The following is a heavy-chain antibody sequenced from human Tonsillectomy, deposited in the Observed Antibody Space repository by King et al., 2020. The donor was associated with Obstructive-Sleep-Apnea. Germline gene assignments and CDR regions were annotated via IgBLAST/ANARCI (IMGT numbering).Heavy chain of an antibody. CDR1: GYTFTDYY. V-gene: IGHV1-46*01. Sequence: QLVQSGAEVKKPGASVKVSCKVSGYTFTDYYMHWVRQAPGQGLEWMGIINPSGGSPNYAQKFQGKVTMTRDTSTNTLYMKLSSLRSEDTAVYYCARGASGSYFDYWGQGSLVTVSS. J-gene: IGHJ4*02. D-gene: IGHD3-10*01. CDR3: ARGASGSYFDY. CDR2: INPSGGSP.